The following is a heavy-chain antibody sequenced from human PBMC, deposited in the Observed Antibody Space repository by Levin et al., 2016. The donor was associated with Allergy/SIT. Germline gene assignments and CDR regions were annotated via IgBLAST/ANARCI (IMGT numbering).Heavy chain of an antibody. CDR1: GFFFSNYN. J-gene: IGHJ3*01. CDR2: ISGSGTIT. V-gene: IGHV3-48*02. Sequence: GESLKISCAASGFFFSNYNMNWVRQAPGKGLEWVAHISGSGTITMYADSAKGRFTISRDNAKDSVYLQMNSLRDGDTAVYYCARRAFHIGAFDLWGQGTMVTVSS. CDR3: ARRAFHIGAFDL.